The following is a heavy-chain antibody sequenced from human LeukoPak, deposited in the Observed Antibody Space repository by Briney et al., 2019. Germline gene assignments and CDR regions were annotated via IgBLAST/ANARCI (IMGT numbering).Heavy chain of an antibody. Sequence: SETLSLTCTVSGGSISSSSYYWGWIRQPPGKGLEWIGSIYYSGSTYYNPSLKSRVTISVDTSKNQFSLKLSSVTAADTAVYYCARGGRDRYCSGGSCYPDAFDIWGQGTMVTVSS. D-gene: IGHD2-15*01. CDR3: ARGGRDRYCSGGSCYPDAFDI. J-gene: IGHJ3*02. CDR2: IYYSGST. CDR1: GGSISSSSYY. V-gene: IGHV4-39*07.